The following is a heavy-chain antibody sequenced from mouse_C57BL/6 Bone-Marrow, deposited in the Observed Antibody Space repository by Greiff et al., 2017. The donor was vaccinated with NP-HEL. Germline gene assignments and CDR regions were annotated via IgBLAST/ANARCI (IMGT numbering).Heavy chain of an antibody. Sequence: EVQVVESGGGLVKPGGSLKLSCAASGFTFSDYGMHWVRQAPEKGLEWVAYISSGSSTIYYADTVTGRFTISRDNAKNNLFLQMTSLRSEDTAMYYCARGYGSSSWFAYWGQGTLVTVSA. D-gene: IGHD1-1*01. CDR2: ISSGSSTI. J-gene: IGHJ3*01. CDR1: GFTFSDYG. V-gene: IGHV5-17*01. CDR3: ARGYGSSSWFAY.